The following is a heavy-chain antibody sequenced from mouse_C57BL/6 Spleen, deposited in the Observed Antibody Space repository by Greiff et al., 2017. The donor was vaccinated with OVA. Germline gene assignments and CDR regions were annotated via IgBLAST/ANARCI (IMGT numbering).Heavy chain of an antibody. CDR2: INPNNGGT. Sequence: EVQLQQSGPELVKPGASVKISCKASGYTFTDYYMNWVKQSHGKSLEWIGDINPNNGGTSYNQKFKGKATLTVDKSSSTAYMELRSLTSEDSAVYYCARRGFTYPYYFDYWGQGTTLTVSS. J-gene: IGHJ2*01. D-gene: IGHD1-1*01. CDR3: ARRGFTYPYYFDY. CDR1: GYTFTDYY. V-gene: IGHV1-26*01.